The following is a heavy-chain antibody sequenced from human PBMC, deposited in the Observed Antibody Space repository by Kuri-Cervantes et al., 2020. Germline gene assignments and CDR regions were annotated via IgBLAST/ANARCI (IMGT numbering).Heavy chain of an antibody. CDR3: ARGTHCSSSSCQPPYNWFDP. D-gene: IGHD2-2*01. CDR1: GFTFDDYA. Sequence: SLRLSCAASGFTFDDYAMHWVRQAPGKGLEWVSGISWNSGSIGYADSVKGRFTISRDNAKNSLYLQMNSLRAEDTALYYCARGTHCSSSSCQPPYNWFDPWGQGTLVTVSS. CDR2: ISWNSGSI. V-gene: IGHV3-9*01. J-gene: IGHJ5*02.